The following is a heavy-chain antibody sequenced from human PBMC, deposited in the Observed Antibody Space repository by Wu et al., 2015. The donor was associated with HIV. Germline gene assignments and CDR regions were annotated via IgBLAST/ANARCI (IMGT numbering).Heavy chain of an antibody. CDR3: ARVSSNYYDSSGYDY. J-gene: IGHJ4*02. V-gene: IGHV1-69*05. CDR1: GGTFSSYA. Sequence: QVQLVQSGAEVKKPGSSVKVSCKASGGTFSSYAISWVRQAPGQGLEWMGRIIPIFGTANYAQKFQGRVTMTTDTSTSTAYMELRSLRSDDTAVYYCARVSSNYYDSSGYDYWGQGTLVTVSS. D-gene: IGHD3-22*01. CDR2: IIPIFGTA.